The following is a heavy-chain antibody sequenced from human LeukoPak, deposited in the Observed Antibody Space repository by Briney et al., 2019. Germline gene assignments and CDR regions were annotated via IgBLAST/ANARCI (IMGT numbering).Heavy chain of an antibody. J-gene: IGHJ6*03. CDR2: IIPIFGTA. CDR3: ARAGAAADRYYYYYMDV. D-gene: IGHD6-13*01. Sequence: SVKVTRKASGYTYTSYGISWVGQAPGQGLEWMGGIIPIFGTANYAEKFQGRVTITADKSTSTAYMELSSLRSEDTAVYYCARAGAAADRYYYYYMDVWGKGTTVTVSS. V-gene: IGHV1-69*06. CDR1: GYTYTSYG.